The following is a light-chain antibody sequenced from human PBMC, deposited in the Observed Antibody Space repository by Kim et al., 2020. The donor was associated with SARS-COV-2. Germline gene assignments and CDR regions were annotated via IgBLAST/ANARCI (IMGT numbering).Light chain of an antibody. V-gene: IGKV3-15*01. CDR1: QGISVN. J-gene: IGKJ2*03. CDR2: DAS. Sequence: IVLTQSPATLSVSPGERATLSCRASQGISVNLAWYQQKPGQAPRLLIHDASTRATGIPARFSGSGSGTEFTLTISSLQSEDSAVYYCQQFNDWYSFGQGTKLEI. CDR3: QQFNDWYS.